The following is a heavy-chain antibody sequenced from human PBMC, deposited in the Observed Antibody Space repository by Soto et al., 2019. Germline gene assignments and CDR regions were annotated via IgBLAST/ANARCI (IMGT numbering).Heavy chain of an antibody. CDR2: ISWNSGSI. Sequence: EVQLVESGGGLVQPGRSLRLSCAASGFTFDDYAMHWVRQAPGKGLEWVSGISWNSGSIGYADSVKGRFTISRDNAKNSLYLQMNRLRAEDTALYYCAKDEGGEWELLRNWFDPWGQGTLVTVSS. CDR1: GFTFDDYA. J-gene: IGHJ5*02. CDR3: AKDEGGEWELLRNWFDP. D-gene: IGHD1-26*01. V-gene: IGHV3-9*01.